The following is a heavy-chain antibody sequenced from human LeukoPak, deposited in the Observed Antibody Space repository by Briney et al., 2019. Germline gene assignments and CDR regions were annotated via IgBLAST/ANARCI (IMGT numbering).Heavy chain of an antibody. V-gene: IGHV4-34*01. CDR2: INHSGST. CDR3: ASTLGRDGYNWFDY. CDR1: GGSFSGYY. J-gene: IGHJ4*02. Sequence: SETLSLTCAVYGGSFSGYYWSWIRQPPGKGLEWIGEINHSGSTNYYPSLKSRVTISVDTSKNQFSLKLSSVTAADTAVYYCASTLGRDGYNWFDYWGQGTLVTVSS. D-gene: IGHD5-24*01.